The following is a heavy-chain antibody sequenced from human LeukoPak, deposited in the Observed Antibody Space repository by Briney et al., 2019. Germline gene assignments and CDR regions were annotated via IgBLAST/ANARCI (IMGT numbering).Heavy chain of an antibody. V-gene: IGHV1-46*01. CDR3: ARDFHYDILTIPSYYFDY. CDR1: GYTFTSYY. Sequence: ASVKVSCKASGYTFTSYYMHWVRQAPGQGLEWMGIINPSGGSTSYAQKFQGRVTMTRDMSTSTVYMELSSLRSEDTAVYYCARDFHYDILTIPSYYFDYWGQGTLVTVSS. D-gene: IGHD3-9*01. CDR2: INPSGGST. J-gene: IGHJ4*02.